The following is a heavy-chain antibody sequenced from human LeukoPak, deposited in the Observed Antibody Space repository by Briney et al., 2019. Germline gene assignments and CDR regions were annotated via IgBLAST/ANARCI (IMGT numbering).Heavy chain of an antibody. V-gene: IGHV1-2*06. CDR2: INSNSGGI. CDR3: ARGGSGSGYLYYFDS. Sequence: GASVKVSCRASGYSFSDYPIHWVRQAPGQGLEWMGRINSNSGGIRYAQNFQGRVTMTRDTSITTAYMEVSGLTSDDTAVYYCARGGSGSGYLYYFDSWGQGTLVSVSS. D-gene: IGHD3-10*01. CDR1: GYSFSDYP. J-gene: IGHJ4*02.